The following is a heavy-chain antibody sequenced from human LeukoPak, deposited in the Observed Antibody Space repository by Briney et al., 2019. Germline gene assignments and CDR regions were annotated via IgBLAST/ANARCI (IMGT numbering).Heavy chain of an antibody. D-gene: IGHD3-10*01. CDR3: AKDKGSGSYHFDS. CDR1: GFTFDDYA. CDR2: ISWNSGSI. J-gene: IGHJ4*02. V-gene: IGHV3-9*01. Sequence: GGSLRLSCAASGFTFDDYAMHWVRQAPGKGLEWVSGISWNSGSIGYADSVKGRFTISRDNAKNSLYLQMNSLRAEDTALYYCAKDKGSGSYHFDSWGQGTQVTVSS.